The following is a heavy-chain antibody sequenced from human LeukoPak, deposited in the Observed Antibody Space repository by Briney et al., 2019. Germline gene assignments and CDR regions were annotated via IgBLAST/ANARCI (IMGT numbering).Heavy chain of an antibody. CDR3: ARDLGYSSGWHYYYYGMDV. Sequence: ASVKVSCKASGYTFTSYAIHWVRQAPGQRLEWMGRINPNSGGTNYAQKFQGRVTMTRDTSISTAYMELSRLRSDDTAVYYCARDLGYSSGWHYYYYGMDVWGQGTTVTVSS. J-gene: IGHJ6*02. D-gene: IGHD6-19*01. V-gene: IGHV1-2*06. CDR2: INPNSGGT. CDR1: GYTFTSYA.